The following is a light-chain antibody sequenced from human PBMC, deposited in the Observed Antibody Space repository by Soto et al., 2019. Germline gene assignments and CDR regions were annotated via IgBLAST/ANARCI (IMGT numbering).Light chain of an antibody. V-gene: IGLV1-51*01. CDR3: GTWDSSLTTVAVV. CDR2: DNN. CDR1: TSNIGNNY. Sequence: QSVLTQPPSVSAAPGQKVTISCSGSTSNIGNNYVSWYQQLPGTAPKLLIFDNNKRPSGIPDRFSGSKSGTSATLGITGLQTGDEAYYYCGTWDSSLTTVAVVFGGGTKVTVL. J-gene: IGLJ2*01.